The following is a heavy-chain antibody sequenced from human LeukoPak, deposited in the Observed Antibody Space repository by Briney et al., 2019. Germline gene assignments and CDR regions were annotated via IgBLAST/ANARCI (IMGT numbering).Heavy chain of an antibody. CDR2: ISTTTGYT. CDR3: ARARLATGYYFDC. D-gene: IGHD3-9*01. J-gene: IGHJ4*02. V-gene: IGHV3-11*05. Sequence: GGSLRLSCAASGFTFSIYELSWVRQAPGKGLEWVSYISTTTGYTNYADSVKGRFSISRDSAKNSLSLQMNSLRAEDTALYYCARARLATGYYFDCWGQGTLVTVSS. CDR1: GFTFSIYE.